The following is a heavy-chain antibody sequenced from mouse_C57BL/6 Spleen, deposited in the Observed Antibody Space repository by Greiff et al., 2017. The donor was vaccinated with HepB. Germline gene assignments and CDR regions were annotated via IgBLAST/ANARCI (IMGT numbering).Heavy chain of an antibody. V-gene: IGHV5-9*01. CDR3: ASPIYYDYSWFAY. CDR2: ISGGGGNT. CDR1: GFTFSSYT. J-gene: IGHJ3*01. Sequence: EVMLVESGGGLVKPGGSLKLSCAASGFTFSSYTMSWVRQTPEKRLEWVATISGGGGNTYYPDSVKGRFTIFRDNAKNTLYLQMSSLRSEDTALYYCASPIYYDYSWFAYWGQGTLVTVSA. D-gene: IGHD2-4*01.